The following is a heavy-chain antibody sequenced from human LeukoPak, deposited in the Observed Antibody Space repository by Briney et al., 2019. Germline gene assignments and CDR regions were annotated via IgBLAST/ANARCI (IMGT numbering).Heavy chain of an antibody. CDR1: GFTFSSYS. Sequence: GGSLRVSCAASGFTFSSYSMNWVRQAPGKGLEWVSSISSSSSYIYYADSVKGRFTISRDNAKNSLYLQMNSLRAEDTAVYYCASSAFRTGTWSWGQGTLVTVSS. J-gene: IGHJ4*02. CDR2: ISSSSSYI. D-gene: IGHD2-8*02. CDR3: ASSAFRTGTWS. V-gene: IGHV3-21*01.